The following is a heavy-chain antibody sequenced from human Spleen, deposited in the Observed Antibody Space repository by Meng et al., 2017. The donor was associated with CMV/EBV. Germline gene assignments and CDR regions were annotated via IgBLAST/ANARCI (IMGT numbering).Heavy chain of an antibody. CDR2: IKSKNDGGTT. CDR3: TTVRNEVVPAATSYFDY. D-gene: IGHD2-2*01. Sequence: GESLKISCAASGFTFTSYAMSWVRQAPGKGLEWVGRIKSKNDGGTTDYAAPVKDRFTISRDDSKNTLYLQMNSLKTEDTAVYYCTTVRNEVVPAATSYFDYWGQGTLVTVSS. V-gene: IGHV3-15*01. J-gene: IGHJ4*02. CDR1: GFTFTSYA.